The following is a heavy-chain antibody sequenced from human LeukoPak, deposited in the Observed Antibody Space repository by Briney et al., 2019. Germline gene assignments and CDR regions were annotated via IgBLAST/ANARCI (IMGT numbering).Heavy chain of an antibody. CDR2: INHSGST. CDR3: ARVGVAGIAAANIDY. CDR1: GGSFSGYY. J-gene: IGHJ4*02. V-gene: IGHV4-34*01. Sequence: KASGTLSLTCAVYGGSFSGYYWSWIRQPPGKGLEWIGEINHSGSTNYNPSLKSRVTISVDTSKNQFSLKLSSVTAADTAVYYCARVGVAGIAAANIDYWGQGTLVTVSS. D-gene: IGHD6-13*01.